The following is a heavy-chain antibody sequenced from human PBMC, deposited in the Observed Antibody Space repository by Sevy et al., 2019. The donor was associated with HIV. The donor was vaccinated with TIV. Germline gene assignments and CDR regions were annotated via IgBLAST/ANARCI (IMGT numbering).Heavy chain of an antibody. D-gene: IGHD3-9*01. J-gene: IGHJ5*02. Sequence: GGSPRLSCVASGFTFNTYAMSWVRQAPGRGLEWVSSISGSGGDTYYADSVKGRFTISRDNSKNTLYLHMDSLRVEDTAVYYCVRYLAVATTWGQGTLVTVSS. CDR3: VRYLAVATT. CDR2: ISGSGGDT. CDR1: GFTFNTYA. V-gene: IGHV3-23*01.